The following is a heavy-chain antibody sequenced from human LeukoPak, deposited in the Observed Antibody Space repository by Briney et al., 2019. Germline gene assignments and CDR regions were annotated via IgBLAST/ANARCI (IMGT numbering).Heavy chain of an antibody. J-gene: IGHJ4*02. CDR1: GYTFTGYY. V-gene: IGHV1-2*02. CDR3: ARALRTLPRKYYYDSSGYYLTLEY. D-gene: IGHD3-22*01. CDR2: INPNSGGT. Sequence: ASVKVSCKASGYTFTGYYMHWVRQAPGQGLEWMGWINPNSGGTNYAQKLQGRVTMTRDTSISTAYMELSRLRSDDTAVYYCARALRTLPRKYYYDSSGYYLTLEYWGQGTLVTVSS.